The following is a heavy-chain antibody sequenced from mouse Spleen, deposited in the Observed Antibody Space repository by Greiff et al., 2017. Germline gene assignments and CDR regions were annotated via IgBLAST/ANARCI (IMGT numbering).Heavy chain of an antibody. Sequence: EVQVVESGGGLVKLGGSLKLSCAASGFTFSSYYMSWVRQTPEKRLEWVATISSGGGSTYYPDSVKGRFTISRDNAKNTLYLQMSSLNSEDTAVYYCAREFGDAMDYWGQGTSVTVSS. J-gene: IGHJ4*01. CDR2: ISSGGGST. V-gene: IGHV5-12-1*01. CDR3: AREFGDAMDY. CDR1: GFTFSSYY.